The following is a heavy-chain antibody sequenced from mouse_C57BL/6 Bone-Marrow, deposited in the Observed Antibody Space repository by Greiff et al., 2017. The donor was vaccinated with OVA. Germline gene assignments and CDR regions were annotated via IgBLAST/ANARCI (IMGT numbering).Heavy chain of an antibody. D-gene: IGHD2-3*01. CDR1: GYAFSSSW. CDR3: ARHEDGYYASYFDY. J-gene: IGHJ2*01. Sequence: LQESGPELVKPGASVKISCKASGYAFSSSWMNWVKQRPGKGLEWIGRIYPGDGDTNYNGKFKGKATLTADKSSSTAYMQLRSLTSENSAVYFCARHEDGYYASYFDYWGQGTTLTVSS. CDR2: IYPGDGDT. V-gene: IGHV1-82*01.